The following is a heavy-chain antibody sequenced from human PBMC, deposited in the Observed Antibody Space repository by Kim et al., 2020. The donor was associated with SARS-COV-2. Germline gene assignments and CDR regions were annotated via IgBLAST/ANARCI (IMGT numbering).Heavy chain of an antibody. D-gene: IGHD3-16*01. CDR2: YYSGST. Sequence: YYSGSTYYNPSLKSRVTISVDTSKNQFSLKRSSVTAADTAVYYCAMGADYWGQGTLVTVSS. J-gene: IGHJ4*02. CDR3: AMGADY. V-gene: IGHV4-39*01.